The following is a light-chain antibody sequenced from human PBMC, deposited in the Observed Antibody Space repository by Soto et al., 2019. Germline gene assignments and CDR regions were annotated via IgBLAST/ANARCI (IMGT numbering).Light chain of an antibody. V-gene: IGKV1-5*03. CDR1: QTVNSW. J-gene: IGKJ1*01. CDR3: QQYNSLWS. Sequence: DIPMTQSPSTLSASVGDRVTITCRASQTVNSWLAWYQQKPGKAPKLLIYKASNLESGVPSRFSGSGSGTDFTLTISSLQPDDFATYYCQQYNSLWSFGQGTKVEIK. CDR2: KAS.